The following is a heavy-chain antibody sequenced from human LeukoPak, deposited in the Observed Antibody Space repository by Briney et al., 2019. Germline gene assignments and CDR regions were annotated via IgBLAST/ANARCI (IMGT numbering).Heavy chain of an antibody. CDR1: GYIFSNYW. J-gene: IGHJ4*02. V-gene: IGHV5-10-1*01. CDR3: ASGTRYCTSTSCQGGYYSDN. CDR2: IDPSDSYT. D-gene: IGHD2-2*01. Sequence: GESLRISCKGSGYIFSNYWISWVRQVPGQGLEWMGRIDPSDSYTNYGPSFQGHVTISADKSISTAYLQWSSLKASDTAMYYCASGTRYCTSTSCQGGYYSDNWGQGTLVTVSS.